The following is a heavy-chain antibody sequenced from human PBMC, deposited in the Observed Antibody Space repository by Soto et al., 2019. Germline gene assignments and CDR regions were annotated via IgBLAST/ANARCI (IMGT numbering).Heavy chain of an antibody. CDR2: ISYDGSNK. V-gene: IGHV3-30-3*01. J-gene: IGHJ4*02. D-gene: IGHD2-15*01. CDR1: GFTFSSYA. Sequence: GGSLRLSCAASGFTFSSYAMHWVRQAPGKGLEWLAVISYDGSNKYYADSVKGRFTISRDNSKNTLYLQMNSLRAEDTAVYYCARDAVWREIVVVVAATPLDYWGQGTLVTVSS. CDR3: ARDAVWREIVVVVAATPLDY.